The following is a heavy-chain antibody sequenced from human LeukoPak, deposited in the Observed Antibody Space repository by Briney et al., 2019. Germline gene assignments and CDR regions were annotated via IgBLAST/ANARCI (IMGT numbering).Heavy chain of an antibody. CDR3: AKDTGTYYYDSSGYY. CDR2: ISWNSGSI. CDR1: GFTFDDYA. V-gene: IGHV3-9*01. J-gene: IGHJ4*02. Sequence: GGSLRLSCAASGFTFDDYAMHWVRQAPGKGLEWVSGISWNSGSIGYADSVKGRFTISRDNAKNSLYLQMNSLRAEDTAVYYCAKDTGTYYYDSSGYYWGQGTLVTVSS. D-gene: IGHD3-22*01.